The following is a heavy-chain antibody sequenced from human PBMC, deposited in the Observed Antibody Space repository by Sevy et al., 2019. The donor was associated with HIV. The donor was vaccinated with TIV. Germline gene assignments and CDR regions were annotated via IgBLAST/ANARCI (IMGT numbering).Heavy chain of an antibody. CDR2: IIPIFGTA. CDR3: ARAGTYCSSTCCYYDY. V-gene: IGHV1-69*13. J-gene: IGHJ4*02. CDR1: GGTFSSYA. Sequence: ASVKVSCKASGGTFSSYAISWVRQAPGQGLEWMGGIIPIFGTANYAQKFQGRVTITADESTSTAYMELSSLRSEDTAVYYCARAGTYCSSTCCYYDYWGQGTLVTVSS. D-gene: IGHD2-2*01.